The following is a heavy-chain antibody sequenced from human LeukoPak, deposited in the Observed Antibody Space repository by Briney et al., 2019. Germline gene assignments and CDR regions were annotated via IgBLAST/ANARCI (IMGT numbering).Heavy chain of an antibody. CDR3: ARGLGGASYYMDV. CDR2: INHSGST. J-gene: IGHJ6*03. CDR1: GGSFSGYY. V-gene: IGHV4-34*01. Sequence: SETLSLTCAVYGGSFSGYYWSWIRQPPGKGLEWIGEINHSGSTNYNPSLKSRVTISVDTSKNQFSLKLSSVTVADTAVYYCARGLGGASYYMDVWGKGTTVTVSS. D-gene: IGHD3-16*01.